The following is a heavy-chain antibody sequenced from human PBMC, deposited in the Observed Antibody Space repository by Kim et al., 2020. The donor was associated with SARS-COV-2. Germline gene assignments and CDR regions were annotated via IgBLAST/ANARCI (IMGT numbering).Heavy chain of an antibody. CDR3: ARRGYYDSRTLYY. V-gene: IGHV4-39*01. D-gene: IGHD3-22*01. Sequence: YHPSLKSRVTISVDTSKNQFSLKLSSVTAADTAVYYCARRGYYDSRTLYYWGQGTLVTVSS. J-gene: IGHJ4*02.